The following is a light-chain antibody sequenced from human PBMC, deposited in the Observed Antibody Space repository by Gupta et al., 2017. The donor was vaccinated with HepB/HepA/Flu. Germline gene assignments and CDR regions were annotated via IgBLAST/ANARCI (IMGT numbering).Light chain of an antibody. CDR2: DVT. Sequence: QSVLTQPRSVSGSPGPSVTISCTGTSSDVGAYNYVSWYQNHPGKAPKLMIYDVTERPSGVPERFSGSKSGNTAALTISGLQAEEEAHYYCCSEAGSYMYWVFGGGTKLTVL. CDR1: SSDVGAYNY. V-gene: IGLV2-11*01. CDR3: CSEAGSYMYWV. J-gene: IGLJ3*02.